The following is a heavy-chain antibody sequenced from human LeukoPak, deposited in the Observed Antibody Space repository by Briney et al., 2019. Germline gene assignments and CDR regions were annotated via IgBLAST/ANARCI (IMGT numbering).Heavy chain of an antibody. J-gene: IGHJ4*02. CDR3: AIGRTGTAWVLY. V-gene: IGHV1-8*01. D-gene: IGHD1-1*01. Sequence: ASVKVSCKASGYTFTSYEINWVRQATGQGLEWMGWMNPNRGNTGFAQKFQGRITMTRNTSISTAYMELSSLRSEDTAVYYCAIGRTGTAWVLYWGQGTLVTVSS. CDR1: GYTFTSYE. CDR2: MNPNRGNT.